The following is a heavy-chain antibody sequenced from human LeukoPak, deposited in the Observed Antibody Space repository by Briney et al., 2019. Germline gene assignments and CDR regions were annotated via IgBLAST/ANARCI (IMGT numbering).Heavy chain of an antibody. V-gene: IGHV1-8*01. CDR1: GYTFTIYD. CDR3: TRGPPNWGYDY. J-gene: IGHJ4*02. D-gene: IGHD7-27*01. CDR2: MSPNSGNT. Sequence: ASVTVSFTASGYTFTIYDINWVRQATGQGLEWMGWMSPNSGNTGYAQKFQGRVTMTRSTSMSTAYMELSSLKSEDTAVYYCTRGPPNWGYDYWGQGTLVTVSS.